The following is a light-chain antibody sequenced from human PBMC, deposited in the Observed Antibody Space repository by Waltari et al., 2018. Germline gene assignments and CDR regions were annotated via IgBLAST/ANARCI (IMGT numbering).Light chain of an antibody. V-gene: IGKV1-5*03. Sequence: GRASKSVKNNLAWYQQKAGKAPKVLIHKASRLESGVPSRFSGSGFGTEFTLTISSLQPDDFATYYCQEYDTLPVTFGGGTKVEIK. CDR3: QEYDTLPVT. CDR1: KSVKNN. CDR2: KAS. J-gene: IGKJ4*01.